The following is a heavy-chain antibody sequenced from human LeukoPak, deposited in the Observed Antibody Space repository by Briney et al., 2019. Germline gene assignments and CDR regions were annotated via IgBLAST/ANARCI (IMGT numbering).Heavy chain of an antibody. D-gene: IGHD3-10*01. V-gene: IGHV3-30*04. CDR2: ISYDGSNK. CDR3: ARDLLDTYYFGSGSYEGPDY. CDR1: GFTFNTYA. Sequence: SGGSLRLSCAASGFTFNTYAMSWVRQAPGKGLEWVVVISYDGSNKYYADFVKGRFTISRDNSKNTLYLQMNSLRAEDTAVYYCARDLLDTYYFGSGSYEGPDYWGQGTLVTVSS. J-gene: IGHJ4*02.